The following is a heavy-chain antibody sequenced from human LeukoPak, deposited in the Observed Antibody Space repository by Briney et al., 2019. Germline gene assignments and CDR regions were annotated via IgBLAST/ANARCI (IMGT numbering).Heavy chain of an antibody. Sequence: GGSLRLSCAASGFTFSSYSMSWVRQAPGKGLEWVASIKHDGSEKYYVDSVRGRFTISRDNTMNSLYLQMSSLRAEDTAVYYCATDRGWRTSGYYLYYFEYWGQGTLVTYSS. V-gene: IGHV3-7*01. J-gene: IGHJ4*02. CDR2: IKHDGSEK. CDR3: ATDRGWRTSGYYLYYFEY. CDR1: GFTFSSYS. D-gene: IGHD3-3*01.